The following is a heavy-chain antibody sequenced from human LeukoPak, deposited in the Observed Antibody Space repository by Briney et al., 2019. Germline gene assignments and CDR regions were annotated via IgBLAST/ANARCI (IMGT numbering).Heavy chain of an antibody. Sequence: PGGSLRLSCVASGFALSSFWMHWVRQAPGEGLVWVSRINADGRSISYADAVQGRFTISRDNAKNTLFLQMNSLTADDTAVYFCARDFAPSVYYDNSGYYDYWGQGTLVTVSS. V-gene: IGHV3-74*01. CDR3: ARDFAPSVYYDNSGYYDY. CDR2: INADGRSI. CDR1: GFALSSFW. D-gene: IGHD3-22*01. J-gene: IGHJ4*02.